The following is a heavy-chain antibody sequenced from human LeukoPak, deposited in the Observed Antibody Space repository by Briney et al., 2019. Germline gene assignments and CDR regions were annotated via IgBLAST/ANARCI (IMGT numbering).Heavy chain of an antibody. J-gene: IGHJ4*02. Sequence: SETLSLTCAVYGGSFTGHYWTWIRQPPGKGLEWIGEVNAGGDTYYNPSLGSRVTISLDTSKNQFSLRLNFVTAADTALYYCASGEDCSGGSCYRPLDYWGQGTLVTVSS. CDR2: VNAGGDT. CDR1: GGSFTGHY. D-gene: IGHD2-15*01. CDR3: ASGEDCSGGSCYRPLDY. V-gene: IGHV4-34*01.